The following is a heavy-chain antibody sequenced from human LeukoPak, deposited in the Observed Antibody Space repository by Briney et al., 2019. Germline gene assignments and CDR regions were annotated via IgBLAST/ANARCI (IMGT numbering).Heavy chain of an antibody. CDR2: ISHTGST. CDR3: VRGNLGARLAY. V-gene: IGHV4-34*01. Sequence: GSLRLSCAASGFTFSSYSMNWVRQTPGKGLEWIGEISHTGSTNYNPSVKSRVTISLDTSKNQFSLKLNSVTAADTAVYYCVRGNLGARLAYWGQGTLVTVSS. CDR1: GFTFSSYS. D-gene: IGHD6-6*01. J-gene: IGHJ4*02.